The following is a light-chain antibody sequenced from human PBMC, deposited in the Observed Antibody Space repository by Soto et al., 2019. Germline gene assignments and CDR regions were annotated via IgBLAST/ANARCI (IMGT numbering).Light chain of an antibody. CDR2: KAS. J-gene: IGKJ1*01. V-gene: IGKV1-5*03. CDR1: QSINSW. Sequence: DIQMPQSPATLSASVGDRVTITCRASQSINSWLAWYQQKPGKVPKVLIYKASSLESGVPSRFSGSGSGTEFTLTISSLQPDDFATYYCQQYNTYSRTFGQGTKVDIK. CDR3: QQYNTYSRT.